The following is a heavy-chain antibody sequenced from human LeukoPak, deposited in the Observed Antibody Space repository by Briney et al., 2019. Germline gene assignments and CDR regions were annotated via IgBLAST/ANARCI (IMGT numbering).Heavy chain of an antibody. D-gene: IGHD5-24*01. J-gene: IGHJ4*02. Sequence: VASVKVSCKASGYTFSTYTMHWVRQAPGQRLEWMGWINAGNGNTKYSQKFQVRVTITRDTSATTAYMEMSSLKSEDTAVYYCAREIDRDDYNRFFDYWGQGTLVTVSS. CDR2: INAGNGNT. CDR1: GYTFSTYT. CDR3: AREIDRDDYNRFFDY. V-gene: IGHV1-3*01.